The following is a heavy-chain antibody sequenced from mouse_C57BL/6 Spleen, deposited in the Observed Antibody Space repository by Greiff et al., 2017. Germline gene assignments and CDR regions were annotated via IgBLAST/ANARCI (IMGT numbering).Heavy chain of an antibody. Sequence: EVQLQQSGPELVKPGASVKMSCKASGYTFTDYYMHWVKQSPGKSLEWIGYINPNNGGTSYNKKFKGKATLTVNKSSSTAYMELRSLTSEDSAVYYCARGVLGWYVGVWGTGTTGTVSS. CDR3: ARGVLGWYVGV. V-gene: IGHV1-22*01. D-gene: IGHD4-1*01. CDR2: INPNNGGT. CDR1: GYTFTDYY. J-gene: IGHJ1*03.